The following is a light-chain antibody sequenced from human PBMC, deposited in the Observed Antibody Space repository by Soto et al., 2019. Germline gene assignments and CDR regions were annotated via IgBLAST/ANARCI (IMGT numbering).Light chain of an antibody. J-gene: IGKJ4*01. Sequence: EIVLTQSPGTLSLSPGERATLSCRASQSVSSSYLAWYQQKPGQAPRLLIYGASSRATGIPDRFSGSRYGTVFTFTIFRLEPEDFAVYYCQQYGSSPLTFGGGTKVDIK. CDR1: QSVSSSY. CDR2: GAS. V-gene: IGKV3-20*01. CDR3: QQYGSSPLT.